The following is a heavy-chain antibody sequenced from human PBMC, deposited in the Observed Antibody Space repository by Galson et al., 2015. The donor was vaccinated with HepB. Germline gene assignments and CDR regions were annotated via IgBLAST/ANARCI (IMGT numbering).Heavy chain of an antibody. Sequence: SLRLSCAASGFTFTTYNMNWVRQAPGKGLEWVSSISSRSDYIYYAGSVKGRFTISRDNAKNSLYLQLNSLRAEDTAVYYCASRGYGDYDYRVPTYFDLWGRGTLVTVSS. V-gene: IGHV3-21*01. D-gene: IGHD5-12*01. CDR1: GFTFTTYN. J-gene: IGHJ2*01. CDR2: ISSRSDYI. CDR3: ASRGYGDYDYRVPTYFDL.